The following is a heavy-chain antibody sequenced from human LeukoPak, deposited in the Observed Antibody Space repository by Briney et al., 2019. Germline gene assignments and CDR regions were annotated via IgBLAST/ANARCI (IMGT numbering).Heavy chain of an antibody. D-gene: IGHD3-22*01. CDR2: ISGSGGST. CDR1: GFTFSSDA. Sequence: GGSLRLSCAASGFTFSSDAMSWVRQAPGKGLEWVSAISGSGGSTYYADSVKGRFTISRDNSKNTLYLQMNSLRAEDTAVYYCAKDPTYYYDSSGYRWGQGTLVTVSS. CDR3: AKDPTYYYDSSGYR. J-gene: IGHJ4*02. V-gene: IGHV3-23*01.